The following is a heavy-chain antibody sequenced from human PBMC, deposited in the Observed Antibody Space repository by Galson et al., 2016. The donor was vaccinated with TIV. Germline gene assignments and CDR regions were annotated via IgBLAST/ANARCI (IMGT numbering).Heavy chain of an antibody. V-gene: IGHV5-51*01. CDR1: GYRFTNYW. CDR3: ARAFWTGNYFFDF. Sequence: QSGAEVKKSGESLKISCKGSGYRFTNYWIGWVRQMPGKGLEWVAIIYPGDSETRYSPSFQGQVTISADKSINTAFVQWSSLKASDTAMYYCARAFWTGNYFFDFWGQGTTVTVSS. D-gene: IGHD3/OR15-3a*01. J-gene: IGHJ4*02. CDR2: IYPGDSET.